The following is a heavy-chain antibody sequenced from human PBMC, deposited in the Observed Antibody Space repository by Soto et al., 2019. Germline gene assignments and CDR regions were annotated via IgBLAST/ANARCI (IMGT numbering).Heavy chain of an antibody. CDR3: ASHPLNWRAAEA. D-gene: IGHD2-8*02. J-gene: IGHJ5*02. CDR1: GGSITSSEYY. Sequence: SATLSLTCTVSGGSITSSEYYWAWIRQPPGKGLQFVGTIYYSGSSYSNPSLKSRLSMSVDTSKNQFSLTMKSVTAADTGVYDGASHPLNWRAAEAWGQG. V-gene: IGHV4-39*01. CDR2: IYYSGSS.